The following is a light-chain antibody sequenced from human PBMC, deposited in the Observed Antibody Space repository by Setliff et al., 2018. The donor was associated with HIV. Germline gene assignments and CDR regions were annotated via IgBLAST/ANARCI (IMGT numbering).Light chain of an antibody. CDR3: SSYTSSFIVL. CDR2: DVS. J-gene: IGLJ2*01. V-gene: IGLV2-14*03. Sequence: LVQPASVSGSPGQSITISCTGTSSDIGGYNYVSWYQQHPGKAPKLMIYDVSNRPSGVSNRFSGSKSDNTASLTISGLQPEDEADYYCSSYTSSFIVLFGGGTKVTVL. CDR1: SSDIGGYNY.